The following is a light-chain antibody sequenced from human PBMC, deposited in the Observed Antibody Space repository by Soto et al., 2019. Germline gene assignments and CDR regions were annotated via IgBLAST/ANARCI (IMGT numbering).Light chain of an antibody. CDR1: SSDVGGYNY. CDR3: SSYTSGSTLVV. J-gene: IGLJ2*01. V-gene: IGLV2-14*01. Sequence: QSALTQPASVSGSPGQSITISCTGTSSDVGGYNYVSWYQQHPGKAPKLMIYKVSNRPSAVSNRFAGSKSVNTATLTISGLQAEDEGNYYCSSYTSGSTLVVFGGGTKLTVL. CDR2: KVS.